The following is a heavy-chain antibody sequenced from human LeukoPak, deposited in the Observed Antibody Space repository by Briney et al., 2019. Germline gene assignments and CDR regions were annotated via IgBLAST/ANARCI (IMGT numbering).Heavy chain of an antibody. D-gene: IGHD3-10*01. Sequence: PGGSLTLSCAASGFTFSSYWMSWVRQAPGKGLEWVAYITQDGSENYYVDSVKGRFTISRDSAKNSLYLQMNSLRAEDTAVYYCARANYFLDYWGQGTLVTVSS. V-gene: IGHV3-7*01. CDR2: ITQDGSEN. CDR3: ARANYFLDY. J-gene: IGHJ4*02. CDR1: GFTFSSYW.